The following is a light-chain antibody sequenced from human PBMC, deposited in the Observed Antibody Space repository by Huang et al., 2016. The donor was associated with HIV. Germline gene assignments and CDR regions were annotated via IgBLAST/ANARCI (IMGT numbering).Light chain of an antibody. Sequence: DIVMTQSPLSLPVTPGEPASISCRSSQSLLHTNGYNYVDGYLQKPGQPPQLVIYLSSNRAAGVPDRFSGSGSVTHFTLKISRVEAEDVGVYYCMQALQTPRTFGQGTRLEIK. CDR3: MQALQTPRT. V-gene: IGKV2-28*01. CDR1: QSLLHTNGYNY. J-gene: IGKJ5*01. CDR2: LSS.